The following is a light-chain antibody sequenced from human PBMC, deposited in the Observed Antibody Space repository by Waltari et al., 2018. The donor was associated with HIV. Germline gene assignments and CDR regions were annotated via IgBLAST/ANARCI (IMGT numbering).Light chain of an antibody. Sequence: DIVMTQSPDSLAVSLGERATINCKSSQSVLFNSKNRNYLAWYQQKPGQRPKLLIYWASTRESGVPDRFSGSGSGTDFTLTISSLQAEDVAVYFCQQYFSTLYTFGQGTKLEIK. V-gene: IGKV4-1*01. CDR3: QQYFSTLYT. CDR2: WAS. CDR1: QSVLFNSKNRNY. J-gene: IGKJ2*01.